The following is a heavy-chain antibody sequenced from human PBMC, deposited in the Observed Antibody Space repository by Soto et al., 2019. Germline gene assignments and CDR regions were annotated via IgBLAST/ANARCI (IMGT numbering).Heavy chain of an antibody. D-gene: IGHD3-22*01. CDR2: IYYSGST. Sequence: SETLSLTCTVSGVSISSYFWSWIRQPPGKGLKWIGYIYYSGSTNYNPSIKSRVNLSVDKSKNKFTLKMRSVTAADTAVYYCARGTAYYDSSGYNAEYFQHWGQGTLVTVS. CDR1: GVSISSYF. CDR3: ARGTAYYDSSGYNAEYFQH. V-gene: IGHV4-59*01. J-gene: IGHJ1*01.